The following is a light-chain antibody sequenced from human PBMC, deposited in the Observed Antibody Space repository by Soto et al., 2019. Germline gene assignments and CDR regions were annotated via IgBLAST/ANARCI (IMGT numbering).Light chain of an antibody. J-gene: IGKJ1*01. CDR3: QQYGSSRWT. V-gene: IGKV3-20*01. CDR1: QSVSNSY. CDR2: GAS. Sequence: EIVLTQSPGTLSLSPGERATLSCRASQSVSNSYLAWYQQKPGQAPRLLIYGASSRATGIPGRFSGSGSGTDFTLTISRLEPEDFAVYYCQQYGSSRWTFGQGTKVE.